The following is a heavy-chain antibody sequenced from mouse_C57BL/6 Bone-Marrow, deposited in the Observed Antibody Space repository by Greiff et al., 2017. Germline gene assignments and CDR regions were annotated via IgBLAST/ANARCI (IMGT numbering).Heavy chain of an antibody. CDR1: GYTFTSYG. CDR3: AIYYYGIFAY. Sequence: QVQLQQSGAELARPGASVKLSCKASGYTFTSYGISWVKQRTGQGLEWIGEIYPRSGNTYYTEKFKGKATLTADKSSSTAYMELRSLTSEDSAVYFCAIYYYGIFAYWGQGTLVTVAA. V-gene: IGHV1-81*01. CDR2: IYPRSGNT. D-gene: IGHD1-1*01. J-gene: IGHJ3*01.